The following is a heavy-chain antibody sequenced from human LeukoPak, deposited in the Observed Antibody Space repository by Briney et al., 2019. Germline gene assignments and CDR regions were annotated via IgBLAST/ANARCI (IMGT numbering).Heavy chain of an antibody. Sequence: ASVKVSCKASGYTFTGYYMHWVRQAPGQGLEWMGWINPNSGGTNYAQKFQGRVTMTRDTSISTAYMELSRLRSDDTAVYYCARVGGSYYMDFDYWGQGTLVTVSS. J-gene: IGHJ4*02. D-gene: IGHD1-26*01. CDR2: INPNSGGT. CDR3: ARVGGSYYMDFDY. CDR1: GYTFTGYY. V-gene: IGHV1-2*02.